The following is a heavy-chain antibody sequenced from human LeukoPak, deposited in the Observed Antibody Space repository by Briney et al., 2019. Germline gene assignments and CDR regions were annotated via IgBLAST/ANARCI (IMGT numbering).Heavy chain of an antibody. J-gene: IGHJ4*02. D-gene: IGHD3-3*01. V-gene: IGHV4-4*09. Sequence: SETLSLTCTVSGGSISSYYWSWIRQPPGKGLEWIGYIYTSGSTNYNPSLKSRVTISVDTSKNQFSLKLSSVTAADTAVYYCARQGGYDFWSGYNPLYFDYWGQGNLVTVSS. CDR3: ARQGGYDFWSGYNPLYFDY. CDR2: IYTSGST. CDR1: GGSISSYY.